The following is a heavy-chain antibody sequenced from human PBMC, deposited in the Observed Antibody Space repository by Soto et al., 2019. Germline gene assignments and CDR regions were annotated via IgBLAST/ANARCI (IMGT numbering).Heavy chain of an antibody. CDR1: GFTFSNYG. CDR3: ARTPKSSPYDFDS. CDR2: IWYDGSNK. Sequence: QVQLVESGGGVVQPGRSLRLSCAASGFTFSNYGMHWVRQAPGKGLEWVAVIWYDGSNKYYADSVKGRFTISRDSSKNTLYLQMNSLRAEDTAVYYCARTPKSSPYDFDSWGQGTLVTVSS. V-gene: IGHV3-33*01. J-gene: IGHJ4*02.